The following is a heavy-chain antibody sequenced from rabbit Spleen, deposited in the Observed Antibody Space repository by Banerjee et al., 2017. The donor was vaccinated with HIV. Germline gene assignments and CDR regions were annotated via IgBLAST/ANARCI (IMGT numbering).Heavy chain of an antibody. V-gene: IGHV1S45*01. CDR1: GFPFDSGYV. D-gene: IGHD8-1*01. CDR2: INSYSGRP. CDR3: ARDGAGGSYFAL. J-gene: IGHJ4*01. Sequence: QEQLVESGGGLVQPEGSLTLTCTASGFPFDSGYVMCWVRQAPGKGLEWIACINSYSGRPVYASWTKGPFTISKSASTTVTLRMTRLTAADTANYFCARDGAGGSYFALWGPGTLVTVS.